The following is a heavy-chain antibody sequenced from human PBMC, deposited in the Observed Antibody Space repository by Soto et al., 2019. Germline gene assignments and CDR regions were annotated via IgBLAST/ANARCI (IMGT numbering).Heavy chain of an antibody. CDR1: GGTFSSYA. V-gene: IGHV1-69*06. D-gene: IGHD6-6*01. CDR2: IIPIFGTA. J-gene: IGHJ4*02. Sequence: SVSLSCKASGGTFSSYAISWVRQAPGQGLEWMGGIIPIFGTANYAQKFQGRVTITADKSTSTAYMELSSLRSEDTAVYYCARSITLARPLAYWGQGTPVPVS. CDR3: ARSITLARPLAY.